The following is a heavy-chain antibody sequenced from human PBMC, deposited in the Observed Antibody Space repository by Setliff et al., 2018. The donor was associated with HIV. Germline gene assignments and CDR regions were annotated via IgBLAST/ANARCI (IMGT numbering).Heavy chain of an antibody. J-gene: IGHJ5*02. CDR2: INAGNGNT. V-gene: IGHV1-3*01. Sequence: ASVKVSCKASGYTFTSYAMHWVRQAPGQRLEWMGWINAGNGNTKYSQKFQDRVTITRDTSADTVYMELSSLRSEDTAVYYCARGANWNDGVGWFDPWGQGTLVTVSS. D-gene: IGHD1-1*01. CDR1: GYTFTSYA. CDR3: ARGANWNDGVGWFDP.